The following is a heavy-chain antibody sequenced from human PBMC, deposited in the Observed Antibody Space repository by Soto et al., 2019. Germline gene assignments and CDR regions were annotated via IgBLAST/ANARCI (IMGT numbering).Heavy chain of an antibody. CDR3: ARGHDILTGYYTEFEFDY. V-gene: IGHV3-48*02. Sequence: GGSLRLSCAASGFTFSSYSMNWVRQAPGKGLEWVSYISSSSSTIYYADSVKGRFTISRDNAKNSLYLQMNSLRDEDTAVYYCARGHDILTGYYTEFEFDYWGQGTLVTVS. CDR1: GFTFSSYS. J-gene: IGHJ4*02. D-gene: IGHD3-9*01. CDR2: ISSSSSTI.